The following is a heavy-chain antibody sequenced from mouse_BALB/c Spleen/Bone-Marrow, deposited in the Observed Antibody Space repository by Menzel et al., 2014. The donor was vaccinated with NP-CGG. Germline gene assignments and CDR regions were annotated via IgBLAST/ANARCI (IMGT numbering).Heavy chain of an antibody. D-gene: IGHD1-1*01. J-gene: IGHJ2*01. CDR3: SRGTRYYFDY. CDR1: GFNIKDTY. V-gene: IGHV14-3*02. Sequence: VHVKQSGAELVKPGASVKLSCTTSGFNIKDTYIHWVKRRPEQGLDWIGRIDPADDTTIYDPKFQDKATITTDTSSSMAYLQLSSLTSEDAAVYFCSRGTRYYFDYWGQGITLTVSS. CDR2: IDPADDTT.